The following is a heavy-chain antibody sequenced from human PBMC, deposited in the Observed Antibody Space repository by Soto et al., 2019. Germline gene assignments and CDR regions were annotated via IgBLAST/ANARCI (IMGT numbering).Heavy chain of an antibody. CDR2: IITIFNTA. J-gene: IGHJ6*02. CDR3: ARSRCSNGVCYNLSPVLDV. D-gene: IGHD2-8*01. CDR1: GGTFSSDA. V-gene: IGHV1-69*13. Sequence: SVKVSCKASGGTFSSDAMRWVRQAPGHGLEWMGGIITIFNTANYAQMFHGRVTITADESTSTAYMELSSLRSEDTAVYYCARSRCSNGVCYNLSPVLDVWGPGTTVTVSS.